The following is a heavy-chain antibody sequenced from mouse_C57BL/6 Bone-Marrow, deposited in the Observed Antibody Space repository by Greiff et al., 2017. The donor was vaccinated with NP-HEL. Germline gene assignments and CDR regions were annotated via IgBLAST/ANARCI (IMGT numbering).Heavy chain of an antibody. CDR1: GFTFSDYY. J-gene: IGHJ2*01. D-gene: IGHD1-1*01. CDR2: ISNGGGST. Sequence: EVKLQESGGGLVQPGGSLKLSCAASGFTFSDYYMYWVRQTPEKRLEWVAYISNGGGSTYYPDTVKGRFTISRDNAKNTLYLQMSRLKSEDTAMYYCARRDYYGSSYFDYWGQGTTLTVSS. V-gene: IGHV5-12*01. CDR3: ARRDYYGSSYFDY.